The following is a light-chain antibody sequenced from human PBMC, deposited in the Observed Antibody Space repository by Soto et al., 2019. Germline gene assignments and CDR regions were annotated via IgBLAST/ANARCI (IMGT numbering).Light chain of an antibody. Sequence: EIVLTPSPGTLSLSPGERATLSCRASQSVTSNYLAWYQQKPGQAPRLLIYGASTRATGIPDRFSGSGSGTDFTLTISRLEPEDFAVYYCQQYGNSPLFGQGTKVDIK. CDR3: QQYGNSPL. J-gene: IGKJ1*01. CDR1: QSVTSNY. V-gene: IGKV3-20*01. CDR2: GAS.